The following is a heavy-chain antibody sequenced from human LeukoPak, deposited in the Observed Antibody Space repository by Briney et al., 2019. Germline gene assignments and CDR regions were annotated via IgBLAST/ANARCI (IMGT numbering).Heavy chain of an antibody. Sequence: ASVKVSCKASGGTFSSYAISWVRQAPGQGLEWMGGIIPIFGTANYAQKLQGRVTMTTDTSTSTAYMELRSLRSDDTAVYYCASPNYYDSSGYNDNFDYWGQGTLVTVSS. V-gene: IGHV1-69*05. CDR1: GGTFSSYA. J-gene: IGHJ4*02. CDR3: ASPNYYDSSGYNDNFDY. D-gene: IGHD3-22*01. CDR2: IIPIFGTA.